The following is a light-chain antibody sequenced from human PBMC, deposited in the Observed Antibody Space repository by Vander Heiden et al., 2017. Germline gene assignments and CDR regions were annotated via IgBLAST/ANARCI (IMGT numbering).Light chain of an antibody. V-gene: IGLV2-18*02. J-gene: IGLJ2*01. CDR1: SSDVGSYNR. CDR2: EVT. Sequence: QSALTQPPSVSGSPGQSVTISCTGTSSDVGSYNRVSWYQQPQGTAPKLMIYEVTKRPPGVPDRFSGSKSGNTASLTISGLQAEDEADYYCSSYTSSTTPVAFGGGTKLTVL. CDR3: SSYTSSTTPVA.